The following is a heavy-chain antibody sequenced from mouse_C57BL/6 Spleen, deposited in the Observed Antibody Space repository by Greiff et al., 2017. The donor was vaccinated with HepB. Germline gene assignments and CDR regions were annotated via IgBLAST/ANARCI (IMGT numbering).Heavy chain of an antibody. D-gene: IGHD3-2*02. CDR1: GYTFTSYW. CDR2: INPSNGGT. CDR3: ARGQLRRPFDY. V-gene: IGHV1-53*01. Sequence: QVQLQQPGTELVKPGASVKLSCKASGYTFTSYWMHWVKQRPGQGLEWIGNINPSNGGTNYNEKFKSKATLTVDKSSSTAHMQLSSLTSADSAVYYCARGQLRRPFDYWGQGTTLTVSS. J-gene: IGHJ2*01.